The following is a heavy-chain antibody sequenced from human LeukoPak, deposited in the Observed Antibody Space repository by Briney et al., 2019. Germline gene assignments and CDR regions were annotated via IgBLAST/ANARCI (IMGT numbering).Heavy chain of an antibody. V-gene: IGHV4-59*02. J-gene: IGHJ3*01. Sequence: PSETLSLTCTVSGVSVSSNYWSWIRQAPGKGLEWIGYMYHTGSGNYNPSLKSRVTISVDTSKNQFSLDVNSVTGADSAVYYCARWALKIAFDLWGQGTTVTVAS. CDR2: MYHTGSG. CDR3: ARWALKIAFDL. CDR1: GVSVSSNY.